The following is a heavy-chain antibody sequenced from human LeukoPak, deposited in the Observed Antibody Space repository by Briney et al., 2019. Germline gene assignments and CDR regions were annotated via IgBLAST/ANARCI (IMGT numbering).Heavy chain of an antibody. CDR1: GFTFSSYA. CDR3: AKETIAAAGDEESFDY. Sequence: GGSLRLSCAASGFTFSSYAMSWVRQAPGKGLEWVSAISGSGGSTYYADSVKGRFTISRDNSKNTLYLQMNSLRAEDTAVYYCAKETIAAAGDEESFDYWGQGTLVTVSS. CDR2: ISGSGGST. V-gene: IGHV3-23*01. D-gene: IGHD6-13*01. J-gene: IGHJ4*02.